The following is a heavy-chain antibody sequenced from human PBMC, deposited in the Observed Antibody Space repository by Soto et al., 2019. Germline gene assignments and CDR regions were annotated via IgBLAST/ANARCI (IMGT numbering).Heavy chain of an antibody. CDR2: IYHSGST. J-gene: IGHJ6*02. D-gene: IGHD2-2*01. CDR1: GGSISSSNW. V-gene: IGHV4-4*02. Sequence: QVQLQESGPGLVKPSGTLSLTCAASGGSISSSNWWSWVRQPPGKVLEWIGEIYHSGSTNSNPSLKSRVTISVDKSKNQFSRKLSSVTAADTAVYYCARHVVVSRYGMDVWGQGTTVIVSS. CDR3: ARHVVVSRYGMDV.